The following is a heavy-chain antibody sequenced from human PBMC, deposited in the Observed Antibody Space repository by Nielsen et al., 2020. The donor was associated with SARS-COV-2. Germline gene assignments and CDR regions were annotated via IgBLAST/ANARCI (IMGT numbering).Heavy chain of an antibody. D-gene: IGHD6-19*01. CDR3: AKDMVAVAGTGIDY. Sequence: GESLKISCAASGFTFSDYYMSWIRQAPGKGLEWVSYISSSSSYTNYADSVKGRFTISRDNAKNSLYLQMNSLRAEDTAVYYCAKDMVAVAGTGIDYWGQGTLVTVSS. CDR2: ISSSSSYT. CDR1: GFTFSDYY. V-gene: IGHV3-11*05. J-gene: IGHJ4*02.